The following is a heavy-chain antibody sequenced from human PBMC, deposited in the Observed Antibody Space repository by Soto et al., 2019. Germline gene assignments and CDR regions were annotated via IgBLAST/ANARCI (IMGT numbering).Heavy chain of an antibody. CDR2: ISSSSSTI. J-gene: IGHJ5*02. CDR3: ARERAVGIAVALNWFDP. D-gene: IGHD6-19*01. CDR1: GFTFSSYS. Sequence: EVQLVESGGGLVQPGGSLRLSCAASGFTFSSYSMNWVRQAPGKGLEWVSYISSSSSTIYYTDSVKGRFTISRDNAKTSLYLQRNSLRDEDTAVYYCARERAVGIAVALNWFDPWGQGTLVTVSS. V-gene: IGHV3-48*02.